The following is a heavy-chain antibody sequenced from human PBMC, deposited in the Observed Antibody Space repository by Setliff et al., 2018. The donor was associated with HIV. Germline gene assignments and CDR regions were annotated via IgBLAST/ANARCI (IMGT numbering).Heavy chain of an antibody. CDR3: ATGIPSDLDY. V-gene: IGHV1-2*02. Sequence: ASVKVSCKTSGYRFIGHYLHWVRLAPGQGPEWVGWINPETGDPNYAQKFRGRVLMTRDTSITTAFLHVAKLTSDDTAIYYCATGIPSDLDYWGQGTLVIVSS. D-gene: IGHD2-21*01. CDR1: GYRFIGHY. CDR2: INPETGDP. J-gene: IGHJ4*01.